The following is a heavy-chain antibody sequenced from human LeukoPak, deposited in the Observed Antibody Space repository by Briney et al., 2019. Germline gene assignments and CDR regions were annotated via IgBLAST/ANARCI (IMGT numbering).Heavy chain of an antibody. V-gene: IGHV6-1*01. J-gene: IGHJ3*02. Sequence: KSSQTLSLTCAISGDSVSSNTVAWNWIRQSPSRGLEWLGRTYYRSKWYNEYAVSVRSRITIKSDTSKNQFSLQLNSVTPEDTAVYYCAKTYDSSGHYYLDSFDIWGQGTMVTVSS. D-gene: IGHD3-22*01. CDR2: TYYRSKWYN. CDR1: GDSVSSNTVA. CDR3: AKTYDSSGHYYLDSFDI.